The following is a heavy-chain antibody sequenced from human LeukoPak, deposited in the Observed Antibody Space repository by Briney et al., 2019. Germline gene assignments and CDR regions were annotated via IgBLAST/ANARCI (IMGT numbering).Heavy chain of an antibody. Sequence: GGSLRLSCAASGFTFSSYSMNWVRQAPGEGLEWVSYISSSSSTIYYADSVKGRFTISRDNAKNSLYLQMNSLRAEDTAVYYCARDAHDILTGYYNTHSWGQGTLVTVSS. D-gene: IGHD3-9*01. V-gene: IGHV3-48*04. CDR2: ISSSSSTI. J-gene: IGHJ4*02. CDR3: ARDAHDILTGYYNTHS. CDR1: GFTFSSYS.